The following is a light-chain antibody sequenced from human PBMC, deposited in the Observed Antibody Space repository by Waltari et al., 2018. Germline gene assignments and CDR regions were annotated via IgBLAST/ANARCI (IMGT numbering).Light chain of an antibody. CDR1: SSSIGAGYD. J-gene: IGLJ2*01. CDR3: QSYYSSLSGSV. V-gene: IGLV1-40*01. CDR2: GNN. Sequence: QSVLTQPPSVSGAPGQRVTIPCTGSSSSIGAGYDVNWYQQLPATAPKLLIYGNNNRPSGVPDRFSGSKSGTSASLAITGLQAEDEADYYCQSYYSSLSGSVFGGGTILTVL.